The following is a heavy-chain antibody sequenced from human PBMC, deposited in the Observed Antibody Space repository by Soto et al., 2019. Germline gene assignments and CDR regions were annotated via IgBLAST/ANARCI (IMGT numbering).Heavy chain of an antibody. CDR2: IYYSGST. CDR1: GGSISSGGYY. Sequence: SETLSLTCTVSGGSISSGGYYWSWIRQHPGKGLEWIGYIYYSGSTYYNPSLKSRVTISVDTSKNQFSLKLSPVTAADTAVYYCARVHYDFWSGYLDVWGQGTTVTVSS. J-gene: IGHJ6*02. CDR3: ARVHYDFWSGYLDV. V-gene: IGHV4-31*03. D-gene: IGHD3-3*01.